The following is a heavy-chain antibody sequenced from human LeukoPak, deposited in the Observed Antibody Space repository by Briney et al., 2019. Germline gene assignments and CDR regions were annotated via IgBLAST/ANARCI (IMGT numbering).Heavy chain of an antibody. CDR2: ISYSGSA. D-gene: IGHD3-10*01. CDR3: ARHPELYFFDY. J-gene: IGHJ4*02. CDR1: GASISSNY. Sequence: SETLSLTCTVPGASISSNYWSWIRQPPRKGLDWIGYISYSGSARYNPSLTSRVTISAHTSKNQASLTLSSVTAADTAVYYCARHPELYFFDYWGQGTLVTVSS. V-gene: IGHV4-59*08.